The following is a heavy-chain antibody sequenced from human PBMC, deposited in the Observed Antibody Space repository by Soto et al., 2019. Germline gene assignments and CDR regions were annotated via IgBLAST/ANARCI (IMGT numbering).Heavy chain of an antibody. CDR2: INPNSGGT. Sequence: ASVKVSCKASGYTFTGYYMHWVRQAPGQGLEWMGWINPNSGGTNYAQKFQGRVTMTRDTSISTAYMELSRLRSDDTAGYYCAGGLVVVGDAFDIWAKGQWSPSPQ. V-gene: IGHV1-2*02. D-gene: IGHD2-15*01. CDR3: AGGLVVVGDAFDI. J-gene: IGHJ3*02. CDR1: GYTFTGYY.